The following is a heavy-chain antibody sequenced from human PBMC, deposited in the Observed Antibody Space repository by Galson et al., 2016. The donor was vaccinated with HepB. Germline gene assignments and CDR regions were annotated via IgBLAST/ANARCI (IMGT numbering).Heavy chain of an antibody. J-gene: IGHJ6*02. CDR2: ISSSGGTI. CDR1: GFTLSSYG. V-gene: IGHV3-48*02. Sequence: SLRLSCAVSGFTLSSYGMNWVRQAPGKGLEWISYISSSGGTIYYGDSVKGRFTISRDSAKNSLYLQMDSLRDEDTAVYYCAREMTIGRRAVAGTWYYYYGMDVWGQGTTVTVSS. CDR3: AREMTIGRRAVAGTWYYYYGMDV. D-gene: IGHD6-19*01.